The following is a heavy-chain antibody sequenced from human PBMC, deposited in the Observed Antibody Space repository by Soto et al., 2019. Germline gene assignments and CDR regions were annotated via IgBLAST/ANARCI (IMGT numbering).Heavy chain of an antibody. CDR1: GYTFSSYD. CDR2: VNPNSGNT. D-gene: IGHD3-10*01. J-gene: IGHJ4*02. V-gene: IGHV1-8*01. CDR3: ARARGSADDY. Sequence: QVQLVQSGAEVKKPGASVKVSCKASGYTFSSYDINWVRQATGQGREWMGWVNPNSGNTDYAQKFQGRVTMTTDTSTSTAFMELTSLRSEDTAIYYCARARGSADDYWGQGTRVTVSS.